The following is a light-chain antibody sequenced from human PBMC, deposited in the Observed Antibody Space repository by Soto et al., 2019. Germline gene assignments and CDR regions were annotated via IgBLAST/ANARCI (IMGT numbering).Light chain of an antibody. CDR3: CSFTTSSTWL. CDR1: SSGIGTYNY. J-gene: IGLJ3*02. Sequence: QSALTQPASVSGSPGQSITISCSETSSGIGTYNYVSWYQLHPGKVPKLIIYEVNKRPAGISPRFCGSKSGKTASMTISGLQAEDEAYYYCCSFTTSSTWLFGGGTKLTVL. CDR2: EVN. V-gene: IGLV2-23*02.